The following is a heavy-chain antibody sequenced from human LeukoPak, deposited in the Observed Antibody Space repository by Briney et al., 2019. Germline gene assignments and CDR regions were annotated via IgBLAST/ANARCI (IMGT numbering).Heavy chain of an antibody. CDR1: GYTFTSYG. Sequence: ASVKVSCKASGYTFTSYGISWVRQAPGQGLEWMGWISAYNGNTNYAQKLQGRVTMTTDTSTSTAYMELRSLRSDDTAVYYCARLAGCSSTSCLYYFDYWGQGTLVTVSS. J-gene: IGHJ4*02. V-gene: IGHV1-18*01. D-gene: IGHD2-2*01. CDR3: ARLAGCSSTSCLYYFDY. CDR2: ISAYNGNT.